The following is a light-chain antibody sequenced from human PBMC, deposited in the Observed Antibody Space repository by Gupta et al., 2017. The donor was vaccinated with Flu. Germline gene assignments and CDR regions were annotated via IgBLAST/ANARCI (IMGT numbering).Light chain of an antibody. J-gene: IGKJ4*01. CDR3: LQHNSSPIT. CDR2: AAS. V-gene: IGKV1-17*01. CDR1: QDIRTD. Sequence: DIQMTQSPSSLSASVGDRVTITCRASQDIRTDLGWYQQKPERAPNRLIYAASTLQSGVPSRFSGSGSGTEFTLSINSLQPEDFATYYCLQHNSSPITFGRGTKVEIK.